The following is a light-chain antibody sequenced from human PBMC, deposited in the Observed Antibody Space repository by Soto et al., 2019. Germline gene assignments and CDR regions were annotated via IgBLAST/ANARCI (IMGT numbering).Light chain of an antibody. Sequence: QCVLTQPASGSVSTGEAVAISYTGTSSDVGAYDYVSWYQQHPGKAPKLMIYDVSNRPSGVSNRFSGSKSGNTASLTISGLQAEDEADYYCSSYTSSSTPLYVFGTGTKVTVL. CDR2: DVS. J-gene: IGLJ1*01. CDR3: SSYTSSSTPLYV. CDR1: SSDVGAYDY. V-gene: IGLV2-14*01.